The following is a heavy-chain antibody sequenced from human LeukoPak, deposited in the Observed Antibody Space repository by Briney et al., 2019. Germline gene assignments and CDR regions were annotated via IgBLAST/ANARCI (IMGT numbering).Heavy chain of an antibody. D-gene: IGHD5-24*01. CDR3: AREPREMATITVYYYYGMDV. CDR1: GGTFSSYA. V-gene: IGHV1-69*04. Sequence: SVKVSCKASGGTFSSYAISWARQAPGQGLEWMGRIIPILGIANYAQKFQGRVTITADKSTSTAYMELSSLRSEDTAVYYCAREPREMATITVYYYYGMDVWGQGTTVTVSS. J-gene: IGHJ6*02. CDR2: IIPILGIA.